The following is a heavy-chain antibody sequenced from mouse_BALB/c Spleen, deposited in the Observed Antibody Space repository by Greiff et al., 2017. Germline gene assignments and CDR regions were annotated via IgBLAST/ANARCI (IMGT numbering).Heavy chain of an antibody. J-gene: IGHJ2*01. V-gene: IGHV5-12-2*01. CDR1: GFTFSSYT. Sequence: EVQGVESGGGLVQPGGSLKLSCAASGFTFSSYTMSWVRQTPEKRLEWVAYISNGGGSTYYPDTVKGRFTISRDNAKNTLYLQMSSLKSEDTAMYYCARLRDYVDYWGQGTTLTVSS. CDR3: ARLRDYVDY. CDR2: ISNGGGST.